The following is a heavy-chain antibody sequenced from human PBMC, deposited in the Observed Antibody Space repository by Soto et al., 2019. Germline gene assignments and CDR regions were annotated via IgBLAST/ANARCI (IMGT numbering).Heavy chain of an antibody. CDR1: GFTFSNYG. CDR2: IWHDGKNK. J-gene: IGHJ4*02. V-gene: IGHV3-33*01. CDR3: ARDPGNYEAIDY. Sequence: QVQVVESGGGVVQPGRSLRLSCATSGFTFSNYGMHWVRQAPGKGLEWVAVIWHDGKNKYYADSVKGRFTISRDNSKNTLFLQMDSLRAEDTAVYHCARDPGNYEAIDYWGQGTLVTVSS. D-gene: IGHD1-7*01.